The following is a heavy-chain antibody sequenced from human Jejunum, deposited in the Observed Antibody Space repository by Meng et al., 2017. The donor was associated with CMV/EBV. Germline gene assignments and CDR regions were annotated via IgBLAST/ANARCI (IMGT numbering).Heavy chain of an antibody. J-gene: IGHJ4*02. CDR2: TSHTASI. D-gene: IGHD2-8*02. Sequence: SVSNYYWWGWVRQSTGKGLEWIGETSHTASINYNPSLKSRLTISIHRSKNQFSLRLTSVNAADTAIYYCGRDRCTRTVCYTGAFNYWGPGILVTVSS. CDR1: SVSNYYW. V-gene: IGHV4-4*02. CDR3: GRDRCTRTVCYTGAFNY.